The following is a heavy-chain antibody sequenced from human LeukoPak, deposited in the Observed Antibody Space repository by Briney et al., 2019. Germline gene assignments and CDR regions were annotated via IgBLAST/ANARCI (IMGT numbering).Heavy chain of an antibody. J-gene: IGHJ4*02. CDR2: IIPIFGTV. CDR1: GGTFSSYA. CDR3: ARGTEMATTYFDY. D-gene: IGHD5-24*01. V-gene: IGHV1-69*05. Sequence: SVKVSCKASGGTFSSYAIIWVRQAPGQGLEWMGGIIPIFGTVNYAQKFQGRVTITTDESTSTAYMELSSLRSEDTDVYYCARGTEMATTYFDYWGQGTLVTVSS.